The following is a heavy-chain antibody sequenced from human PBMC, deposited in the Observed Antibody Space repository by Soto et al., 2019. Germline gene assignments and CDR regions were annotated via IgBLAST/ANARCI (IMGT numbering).Heavy chain of an antibody. CDR3: ARRDCGSGRNCEFGAPAFAY. V-gene: IGHV3-23*01. D-gene: IGHD2-21*01. CDR1: GFTFSNYD. J-gene: IGHJ4*02. Sequence: EVQLLESGGDLVQPGGSLRLSCAASGFTFSNYDMSWVRQAPGKGLEWVSSVSSSGSSTYYADSVKVRLTISRNNSKNTLSLQMSSLGAADTAVYHCARRDCGSGRNCEFGAPAFAYWGQGNLVTVTS. CDR2: VSSSGSST.